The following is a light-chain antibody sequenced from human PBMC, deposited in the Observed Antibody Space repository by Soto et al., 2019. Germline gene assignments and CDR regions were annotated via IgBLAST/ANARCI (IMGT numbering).Light chain of an antibody. Sequence: QSALTQPASVSGSPGQSITISCAGTSSDVGANNFVSWYQQHPGKAPKLTIYEGNKRPSGVSYRFSGAKSGNMASLTISGLQAEDEAAYYCCSYVDGGSYVFGTGTKLTVL. J-gene: IGLJ1*01. CDR3: CSYVDGGSYV. CDR1: SSDVGANNF. CDR2: EGN. V-gene: IGLV2-23*01.